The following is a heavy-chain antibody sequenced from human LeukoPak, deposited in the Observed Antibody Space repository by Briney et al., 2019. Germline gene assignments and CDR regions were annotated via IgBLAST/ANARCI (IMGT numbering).Heavy chain of an antibody. CDR3: AREDPAHSSSD. V-gene: IGHV4-34*01. D-gene: IGHD6-13*01. Sequence: SETLSLTCAVYGGSFSGYYWSWIRQPPGKGLEWIGEINHSGSTNYNPSLKSRVTISVDTSKNQFSLKLSSVTAADTAVYYCAREDPAHSSSDWGQGTLVTVSS. J-gene: IGHJ4*02. CDR2: INHSGST. CDR1: GGSFSGYY.